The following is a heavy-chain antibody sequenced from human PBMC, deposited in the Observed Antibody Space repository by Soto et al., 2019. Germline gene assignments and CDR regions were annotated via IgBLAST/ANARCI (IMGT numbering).Heavy chain of an antibody. Sequence: QVELVESGGGVIQPGRSLKLSCGASGYTFSTYGMHWVRQAPGKGLEWVAVISHDGSNKYYADSVKGRFTISRDNSKNTLYLQMNSLKSEDTAVYYCANGYRSGWYYFDYWGQGTLVTVSS. CDR3: ANGYRSGWYYFDY. CDR2: ISHDGSNK. D-gene: IGHD6-19*01. V-gene: IGHV3-30*18. CDR1: GYTFSTYG. J-gene: IGHJ4*02.